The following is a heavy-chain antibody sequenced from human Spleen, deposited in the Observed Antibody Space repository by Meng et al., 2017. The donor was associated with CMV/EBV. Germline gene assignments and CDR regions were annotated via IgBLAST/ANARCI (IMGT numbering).Heavy chain of an antibody. J-gene: IGHJ3*02. CDR1: GFTFSSYS. CDR3: ARCSYGFYFDI. V-gene: IGHV3-21*01. CDR2: ISSSSSYI. D-gene: IGHD3-10*01. Sequence: GESLKISCAASGFTFSSYSMNWVRQAPGKGLEWVSSISSSSSYIYYADSVKGRFTISRDNAKNSLYLQMNSLRSDDTAVYFCARCSYGFYFDIWGQGTMVTVSS.